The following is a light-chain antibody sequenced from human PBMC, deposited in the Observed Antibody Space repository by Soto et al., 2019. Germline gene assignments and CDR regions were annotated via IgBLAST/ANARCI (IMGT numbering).Light chain of an antibody. CDR3: QNYNGAPWT. V-gene: IGKV1-27*01. CDR2: AAS. J-gene: IGKJ1*01. Sequence: DIQMTQSPSSLSASVGDRVTITCRASQGISNYLVWYQQKPGKVPKLLIYAASTLQSGVPSRFSGSGSGKHFPLTSSSLQPEDVATYYCQNYNGAPWTCGQGPKVEIK. CDR1: QGISNY.